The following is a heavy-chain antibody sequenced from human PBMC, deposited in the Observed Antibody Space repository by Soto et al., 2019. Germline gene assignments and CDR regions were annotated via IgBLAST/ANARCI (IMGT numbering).Heavy chain of an antibody. D-gene: IGHD4-17*01. J-gene: IGHJ4*02. CDR3: AKDPDGDYYFDY. CDR2: ISYDGSNK. V-gene: IGHV3-30*18. Sequence: GGSLRLSCAASGFTFSSYGMHWVRQAPGKGLEWVAVISYDGSNKYYADSVKGRFTISRDNSKNTLYLQMNSLRAEDTAVYYCAKDPDGDYYFDYWGQGPLVTVSS. CDR1: GFTFSSYG.